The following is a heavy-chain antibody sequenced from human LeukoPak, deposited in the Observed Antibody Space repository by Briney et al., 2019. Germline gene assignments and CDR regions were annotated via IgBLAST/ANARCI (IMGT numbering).Heavy chain of an antibody. CDR1: GFTFDDYG. CDR3: ARVGTGGGELLIPFFDY. J-gene: IGHJ4*02. D-gene: IGHD1-26*01. CDR2: INWNGGST. V-gene: IGHV3-20*04. Sequence: GGSLRLSCAASGFTFDDYGMSWVRQAPGKGLEWVSGINWNGGSTGYADSVKGRFTISRDNAKNSPYLQMNSLRAEDTALYYCARVGTGGGELLIPFFDYWGQGTLVTVSS.